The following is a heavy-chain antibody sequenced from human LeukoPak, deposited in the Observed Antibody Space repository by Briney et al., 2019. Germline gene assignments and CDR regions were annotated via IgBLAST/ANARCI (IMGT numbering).Heavy chain of an antibody. J-gene: IGHJ4*02. Sequence: PSETLSLTCTVSGGAIRSYYWNWIRQPTGKGLEWIGRIYTSGSANYNPSLKSRVTMSLGTSDNQFYLKMTSVTAADTAIYYCARSPLTSSGWYRADYWGQGTLVTVSS. D-gene: IGHD6-19*01. CDR1: GGAIRSYY. CDR2: IYTSGSA. V-gene: IGHV4-4*07. CDR3: ARSPLTSSGWYRADY.